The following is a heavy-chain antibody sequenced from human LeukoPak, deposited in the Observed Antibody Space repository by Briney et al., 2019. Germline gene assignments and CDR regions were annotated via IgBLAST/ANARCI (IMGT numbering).Heavy chain of an antibody. CDR2: IYYSGRT. D-gene: IGHD2-21*01. V-gene: IGHV4-59*01. J-gene: IGHJ6*03. CDR1: GGSISSYY. CDR3: ARIPDYYYYYMDV. Sequence: VKPSETLSLTCTVSGGSISSYYWSWIRPPPGKGLEWIGYIYYSGRTNYNPSLQSRVTISVDTSKNQFSLNLSSVTAADTAVYYCARIPDYYYYYMDVWGKGTTVIVSS.